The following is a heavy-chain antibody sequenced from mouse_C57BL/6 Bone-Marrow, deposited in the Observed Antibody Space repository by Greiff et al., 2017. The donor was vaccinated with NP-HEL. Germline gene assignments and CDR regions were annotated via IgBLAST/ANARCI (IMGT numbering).Heavy chain of an antibody. V-gene: IGHV1-47*01. CDR1: GYTFTTYP. CDR3: ARGGNYWYYFDY. Sequence: VQLQQSGAELVKPGASVKMSCKASGYTFTTYPIEWVKQNHGKSLEWIGNFHPYNDDTEYNEKFKNKATLTVEKSSSTVYLELSRLTSDDSSFYYCARGGNYWYYFDYWGQGTTLTVSS. D-gene: IGHD2-1*01. J-gene: IGHJ2*01. CDR2: FHPYNDDT.